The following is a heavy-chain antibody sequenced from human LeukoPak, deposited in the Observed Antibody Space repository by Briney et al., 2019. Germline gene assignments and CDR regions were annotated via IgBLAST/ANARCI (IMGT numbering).Heavy chain of an antibody. D-gene: IGHD6-6*01. CDR1: GYTFTTYG. CDR3: AREMKYYLDV. V-gene: IGHV1-69*13. Sequence: SVKVSCKASGYTFTTYGLSWVRQAPGQGLEWMGGIIPIFGTANYAQKFQGRVTITADESMSTAYMELSSLRSEDTAVYYCAREMKYYLDVWGKGTTVTISS. CDR2: IIPIFGTA. J-gene: IGHJ6*03.